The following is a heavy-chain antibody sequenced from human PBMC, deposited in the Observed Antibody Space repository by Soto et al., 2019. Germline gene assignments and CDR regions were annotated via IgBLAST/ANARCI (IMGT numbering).Heavy chain of an antibody. CDR1: GYTFTGHY. Sequence: QVQLVQSGAEVKKPGASVKVSCKASGYTFTGHYMHWVRQAPGQGLEWMGWINPNSVGTNYAQKFQGRVTMTRDTSISTAYMELSRLRSDDTAVYYCARDPMVRAAEGFDIWGQGTMVTVSS. CDR3: ARDPMVRAAEGFDI. J-gene: IGHJ3*02. V-gene: IGHV1-2*02. CDR2: INPNSVGT. D-gene: IGHD3-10*01.